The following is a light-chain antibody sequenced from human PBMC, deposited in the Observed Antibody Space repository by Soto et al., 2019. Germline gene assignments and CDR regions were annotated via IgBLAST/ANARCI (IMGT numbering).Light chain of an antibody. J-gene: IGKJ1*01. Sequence: EIVLTQSPGTLSLSPGETATLSCRASQTVNSDYLAWFQQRPGQAPRLLIFATSRRATDIPDRFSGSGSGTDFTLSIGSLQPEDFATYYCQQSYSTPRTFGQGTKVDIK. CDR2: ATS. CDR3: QQSYSTPRT. V-gene: IGKV3-20*01. CDR1: QTVNSDY.